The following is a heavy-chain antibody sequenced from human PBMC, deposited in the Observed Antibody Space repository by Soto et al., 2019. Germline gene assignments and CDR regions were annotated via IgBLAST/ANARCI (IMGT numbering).Heavy chain of an antibody. CDR3: VRTSLVVAAATREDY. J-gene: IGHJ4*01. V-gene: IGHV3-74*01. D-gene: IGHD2-15*01. Sequence: EVQLVESGGGLVQPGGSLRLSCAASGFTFSSYWMHWVRQAPGKGLVWVSRINSDGSSTSYADSVKGRLTISRENAKNALYLQMNSLRAEDTAVYYCVRTSLVVAAATREDYWGHGTLVTVSS. CDR1: GFTFSSYW. CDR2: INSDGSST.